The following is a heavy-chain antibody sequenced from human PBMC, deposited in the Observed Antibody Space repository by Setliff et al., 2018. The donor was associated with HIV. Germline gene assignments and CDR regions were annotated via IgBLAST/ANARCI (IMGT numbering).Heavy chain of an antibody. CDR2: ITGSSDII. CDR1: GFTFSTYP. Sequence: GGSLRLSCAASGFTFSTYPMNWVRQAPGKGLEWVSYITGSSDIIHYADSVKGRFTVSRDNAKNSLYLQMNNLRAEDTAMYFCTRDLNLPGGEVFDIWGQGTMVTVSS. D-gene: IGHD2-2*01. CDR3: TRDLNLPGGEVFDI. J-gene: IGHJ3*02. V-gene: IGHV3-48*04.